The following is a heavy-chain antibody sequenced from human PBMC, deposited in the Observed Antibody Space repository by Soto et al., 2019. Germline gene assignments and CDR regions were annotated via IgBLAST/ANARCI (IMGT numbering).Heavy chain of an antibody. D-gene: IGHD3-3*01. CDR3: ATKKAYYDFWSGYAVYGMDV. J-gene: IGHJ6*02. CDR2: FDPEDGET. V-gene: IGHV1-24*01. Sequence: ASVKVSCKVSGYTLTELSMHWVRPAPGKGLEWMGGFDPEDGETIYAQKFQGRVTMTEDTSTDTAYMELSSLRSEDTAVYYCATKKAYYDFWSGYAVYGMDVWGQGTTVTVSS. CDR1: GYTLTELS.